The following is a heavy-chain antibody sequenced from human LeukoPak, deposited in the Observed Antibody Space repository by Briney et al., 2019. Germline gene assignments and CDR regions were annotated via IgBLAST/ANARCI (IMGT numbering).Heavy chain of an antibody. Sequence: PGGSLRLSCAASGFTFSSYGMHWVRQAPGKGLEWVAVISYDGSNKYFADSVKGRFTISRDNSKNTLYLQMNSLRAEDTAVYYCAKDYDSSGWAAFDIWGQGTMVTVSS. CDR2: ISYDGSNK. CDR3: AKDYDSSGWAAFDI. CDR1: GFTFSSYG. D-gene: IGHD3-22*01. J-gene: IGHJ3*02. V-gene: IGHV3-30*18.